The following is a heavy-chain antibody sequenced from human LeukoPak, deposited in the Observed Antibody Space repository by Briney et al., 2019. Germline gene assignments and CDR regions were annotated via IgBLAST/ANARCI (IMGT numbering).Heavy chain of an antibody. D-gene: IGHD2-2*01. CDR3: ARSGYCSSTSCYNIDY. CDR2: INPNSGGT. V-gene: IGHV1-2*02. J-gene: IGHJ4*02. CDR1: GYTFTGYY. Sequence: ASVNVSCKASGYTFTGYYMHWVRQAPGQGLEWMGWINPNSGGTNYAQKFQGRVTMTRDTSISTAYMELSRLRSDDTAVYYCARSGYCSSTSCYNIDYWGQGTLVTVSS.